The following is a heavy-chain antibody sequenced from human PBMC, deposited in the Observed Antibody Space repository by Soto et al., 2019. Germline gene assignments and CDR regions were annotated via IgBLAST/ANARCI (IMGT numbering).Heavy chain of an antibody. CDR1: VFTFIIYS. V-gene: IGHV3-21*01. D-gene: IGHD3-16*01. CDR3: ARDSHTFV. Sequence: GLSXRLSGAASVFTFIIYSINWVRHAPGKGLEWVSSISSSSSYIYYADSVKGRFTISRDNAKNSLYLQMNSLRAEDTAVYYCARDSHTFVWGQGTTV. J-gene: IGHJ6*01. CDR2: ISSSSSYI.